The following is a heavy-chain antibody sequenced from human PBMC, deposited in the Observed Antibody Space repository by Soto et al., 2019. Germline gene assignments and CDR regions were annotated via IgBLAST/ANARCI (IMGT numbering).Heavy chain of an antibody. D-gene: IGHD3-22*01. J-gene: IGHJ3*02. CDR2: INPNSGGT. Sequence: ASVKVSCKASGGTFSSYAISWVRQAPGQGLEWMGRINPNSGGTNYAQKFQGWVTMTRDTSISTAYMELSRLRSDDTAVYYCARSADSSGYPSAFDIWGQGTMVTVSS. CDR3: ARSADSSGYPSAFDI. V-gene: IGHV1-2*04. CDR1: GGTFSSYA.